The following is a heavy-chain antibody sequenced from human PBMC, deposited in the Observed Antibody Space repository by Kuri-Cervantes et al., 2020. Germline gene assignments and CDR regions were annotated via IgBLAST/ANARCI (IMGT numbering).Heavy chain of an antibody. CDR1: GFTFSSYA. D-gene: IGHD3-22*01. J-gene: IGHJ3*01. Sequence: GGSLRLSCAASGFTFSSYAMSWVRQAPGKGLEWVSAISGSGGSTYYADSVKGRFTISRDNANNSLFLQMNSLRAEDTAVYCCAGYYDNSHTFDLWGQGTMVTVSS. V-gene: IGHV3-23*01. CDR3: AGYYDNSHTFDL. CDR2: ISGSGGST.